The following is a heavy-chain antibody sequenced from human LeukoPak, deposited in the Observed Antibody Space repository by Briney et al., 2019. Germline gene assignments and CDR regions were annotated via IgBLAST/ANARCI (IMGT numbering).Heavy chain of an antibody. V-gene: IGHV4-59*08. D-gene: IGHD5-24*01. CDR2: IYYSGST. Sequence: KASETLSLTCTVSGGSISSHYWSWIRQPPGKGLEWIGYIYYSGSTDYNPSLKSRVTISVDTSKNQFSLKLSSVTAADTAVYYCASTRDRDGYNPYYFDYWGQGTLVTVSS. J-gene: IGHJ4*02. CDR1: GGSISSHY. CDR3: ASTRDRDGYNPYYFDY.